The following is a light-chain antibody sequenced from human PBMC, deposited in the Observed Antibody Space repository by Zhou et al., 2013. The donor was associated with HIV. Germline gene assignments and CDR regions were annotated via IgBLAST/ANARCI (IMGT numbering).Light chain of an antibody. CDR1: QPIRND. CDR2: AAS. J-gene: IGKJ3*01. Sequence: DIQMTQSPSSLSASVGDRVTITCRSSQPIRNDLGWFQHKPGEGPRRLIYAASTLQSGVPSRFSGSGSGTDFTLTISCLQSEDFATYYCQQYYSYPHTFGPGTKVDIK. CDR3: QQYYSYPHT. V-gene: IGKV1-17*01.